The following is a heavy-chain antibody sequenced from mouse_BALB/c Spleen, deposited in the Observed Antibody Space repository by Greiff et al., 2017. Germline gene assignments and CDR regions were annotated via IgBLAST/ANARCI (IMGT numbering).Heavy chain of an antibody. Sequence: EVKLQESGPELMKPGASVKISCKASGYSFTSYYMHWVKQSHGKSLEWIGYIDPFNGGTSYNQKFKGKATLTVDKSSSTAYMHLSSLTSEDSAVYYCARSPDGYYLDYWGQGTTLTVSS. CDR1: GYSFTSYY. V-gene: IGHV1S135*01. J-gene: IGHJ2*01. CDR3: ARSPDGYYLDY. D-gene: IGHD2-3*01. CDR2: IDPFNGGT.